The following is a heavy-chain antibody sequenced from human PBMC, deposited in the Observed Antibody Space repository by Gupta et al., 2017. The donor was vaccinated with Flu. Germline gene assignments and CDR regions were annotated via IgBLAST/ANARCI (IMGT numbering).Heavy chain of an antibody. D-gene: IGHD3-3*02. CDR2: INHSGSS. Sequence: NDHSWHWIRQVPGKGLEWIGGINHSGSSDYNPSLKSRVTVSKDTSKKQVSLKLSSVTAADTAVYDCARGRGRIIIFGVAMDYFDDWGQGTLVAVSS. CDR3: ARGRGRIIIFGVAMDYFDD. CDR1: NDHS. J-gene: IGHJ4*02. V-gene: IGHV4-34*01.